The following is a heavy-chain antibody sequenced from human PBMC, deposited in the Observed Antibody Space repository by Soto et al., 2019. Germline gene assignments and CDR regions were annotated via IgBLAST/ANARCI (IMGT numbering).Heavy chain of an antibody. CDR2: INHSGRV. D-gene: IGHD3-22*01. CDR1: GGSFSGHS. CDR3: STRAYDTNGYYRFDP. V-gene: IGHV4-34*01. J-gene: IGHJ5*01. Sequence: ETLSLTCAVYGGSFSGHSWTWIRQSPGKGLEWIGDINHSGRVNYSPSLKSRVTISLDTSKNQFSRTLSAVTAADTARYYCSTRAYDTNGYYRFDPWGQGTLVTVSS.